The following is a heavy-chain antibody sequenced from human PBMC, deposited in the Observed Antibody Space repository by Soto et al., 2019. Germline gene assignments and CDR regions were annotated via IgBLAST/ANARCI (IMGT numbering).Heavy chain of an antibody. V-gene: IGHV1-58*01. D-gene: IGHD4-17*01. CDR2: IVVGSGNT. Sequence: GASLKVSCKASGFTFTSSAVQWVRQARGQRLEWIGWIVVGSGNTNYAQKFQERVTITRDMSTSTAYMELSSLRSEDTAVYYCAAALNDYGDYDDYWGQGTLVTVSS. CDR3: AAALNDYGDYDDY. CDR1: GFTFTSSA. J-gene: IGHJ4*02.